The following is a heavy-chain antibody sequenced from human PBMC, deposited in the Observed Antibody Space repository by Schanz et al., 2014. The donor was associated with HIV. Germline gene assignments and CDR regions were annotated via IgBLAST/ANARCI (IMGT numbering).Heavy chain of an antibody. Sequence: VQLVESGGGLVQPGGSLRLSCAAFGFTFSSDAMSWVRQAPGKGLEWVSVISGSDLSTYYADSVKGRFTISRDNSKNTLYLQMNSLRAEDTAVYYCAKGQRGVVRGDIDYWGQGTLVTVSS. J-gene: IGHJ4*02. V-gene: IGHV3-23*04. CDR1: GFTFSSDA. CDR2: ISGSDLST. CDR3: AKGQRGVVRGDIDY. D-gene: IGHD3-10*01.